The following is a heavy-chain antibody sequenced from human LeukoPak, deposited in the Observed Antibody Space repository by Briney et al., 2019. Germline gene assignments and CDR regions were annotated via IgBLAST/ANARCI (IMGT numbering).Heavy chain of an antibody. CDR3: ARDLAVAGTPYYFDY. D-gene: IGHD6-19*01. J-gene: IGHJ4*02. CDR2: IYSGGTA. Sequence: GGSLRLSCAASGFTVSSNYMSWVRQAPGKGLEWVSIIYSGGTAYYAASVKGRFTTSRDNSKNTLFLQMNSLRAEDTAVYYCARDLAVAGTPYYFDYWGQGTLVTVSS. V-gene: IGHV3-53*01. CDR1: GFTVSSNY.